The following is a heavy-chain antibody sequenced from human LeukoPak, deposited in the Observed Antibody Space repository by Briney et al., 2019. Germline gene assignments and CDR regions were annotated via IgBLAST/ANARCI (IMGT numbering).Heavy chain of an antibody. D-gene: IGHD5-12*01. V-gene: IGHV3-23*01. CDR3: AKARDLVTASRGYDY. Sequence: GGSLRLSCAASGFTFSSYAMSWVRQAPGKGLEWVSGISGSGVSTYYADSVKGRFTISRDSSKNTLYLQMSSLRAEDTAVYYCAKARDLVTASRGYDYWRQGTLVTVSS. CDR1: GFTFSSYA. CDR2: ISGSGVST. J-gene: IGHJ4*02.